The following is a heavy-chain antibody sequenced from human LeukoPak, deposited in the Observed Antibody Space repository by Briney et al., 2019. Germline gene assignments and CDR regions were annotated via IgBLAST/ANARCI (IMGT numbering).Heavy chain of an antibody. CDR2: ISGSGGST. Sequence: PGGSLRLSCAASGFTFSSYAMSWVRQAPGKGLEWVSAISGSGGSTYYADSVKGRFTISRDNSKNTLYLQMNSLRAEDTAVYYCAKDFLFDYDILTGYYRGGFDYWGQGSLVTVSS. J-gene: IGHJ4*02. CDR1: GFTFSSYA. D-gene: IGHD3-9*01. CDR3: AKDFLFDYDILTGYYRGGFDY. V-gene: IGHV3-23*01.